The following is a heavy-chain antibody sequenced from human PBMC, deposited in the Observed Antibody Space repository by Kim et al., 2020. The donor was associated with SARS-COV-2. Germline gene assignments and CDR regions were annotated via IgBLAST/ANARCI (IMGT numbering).Heavy chain of an antibody. J-gene: IGHJ6*02. Sequence: SETLSLTCTVSGGSISSYYWSWIRQPPGKGLEWIGYIYYSGSTNYNPSLKSRVTISVDTSKNQFSLKLSSVTAADTAVYYCARFEGVRGWYGMDVWGQGTTVTVSS. CDR1: GGSISSYY. V-gene: IGHV4-59*01. CDR3: ARFEGVRGWYGMDV. CDR2: IYYSGST. D-gene: IGHD3-10*01.